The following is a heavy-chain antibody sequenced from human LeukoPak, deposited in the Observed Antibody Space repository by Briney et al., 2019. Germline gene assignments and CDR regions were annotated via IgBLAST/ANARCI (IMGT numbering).Heavy chain of an antibody. CDR2: MYPGDSDT. Sequence: ESLKISCQGSGYSFSHHWIAWVRKMPGKGLEWMAMMYPGDSDTRYSPSFQGQVTISVDKSISTAYLQWNSLKASDTGMYYCARDPLPPYSSGWIRYFDYWGQGTLVTVSS. V-gene: IGHV5-51*01. CDR1: GYSFSHHW. J-gene: IGHJ4*02. CDR3: ARDPLPPYSSGWIRYFDY. D-gene: IGHD6-19*01.